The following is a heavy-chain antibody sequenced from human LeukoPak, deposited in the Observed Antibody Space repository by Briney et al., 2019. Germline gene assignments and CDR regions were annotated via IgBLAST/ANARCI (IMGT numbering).Heavy chain of an antibody. V-gene: IGHV3-7*03. CDR1: GFTFSSYW. Sequence: GGSLRLSCAASGFTFSSYWMSWVRQAPGKGLEWVANIKQDGSEKYYVDSVKGRFTISRDNAKNTLYLQMNSLRAEDTAVYYCAIHSSSWYDYFDYWGQGTLVTVSS. J-gene: IGHJ4*02. CDR3: AIHSSSWYDYFDY. D-gene: IGHD6-13*01. CDR2: IKQDGSEK.